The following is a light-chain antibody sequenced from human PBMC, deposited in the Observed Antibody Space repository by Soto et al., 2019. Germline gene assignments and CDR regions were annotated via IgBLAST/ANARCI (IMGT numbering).Light chain of an antibody. J-gene: IGLJ1*01. V-gene: IGLV2-14*02. CDR2: ANS. CDR1: SSDVGSYNL. Sequence: QSALTQPASVSGSPGQSITISCTGTSSDVGSYNLVSWYQQHPGKAPKLLIYANSNRPSGVPGRFSGSKSGASASLAITGLQAEDEADYYCQSYDSSLSGYVFGTGTKVTVL. CDR3: QSYDSSLSGYV.